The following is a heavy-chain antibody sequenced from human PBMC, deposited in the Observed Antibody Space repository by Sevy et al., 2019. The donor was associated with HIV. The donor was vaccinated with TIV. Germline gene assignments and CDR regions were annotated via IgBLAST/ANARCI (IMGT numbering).Heavy chain of an antibody. CDR3: AGANPYFYYGMDV. CDR2: IYYSGRT. D-gene: IGHD3-10*01. J-gene: IGHJ6*02. Sequence: SETLSLTCTVSGDSISSYYCSWIRQPPGKGLEWIGYIYYSGRTNYNPSLKSRVTISIDTSKNQFSLKLTSVTAADWAVYYCAGANPYFYYGMDVWGQGTTVTVSS. V-gene: IGHV4-59*01. CDR1: GDSISSYY.